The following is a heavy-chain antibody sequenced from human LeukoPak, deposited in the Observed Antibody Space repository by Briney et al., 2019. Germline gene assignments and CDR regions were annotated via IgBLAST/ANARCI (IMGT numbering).Heavy chain of an antibody. Sequence: SETLSLTCTVSGGSISSYYWSWIRQPPGKGLEWIGYIYYSGSTNYNPSLKSRVTISVDTSKNQFSLKLSSGTAADTAVYYCARGPSIAPAGRWFDPGGQGTLVTVSP. CDR2: IYYSGST. V-gene: IGHV4-59*01. D-gene: IGHD6-13*01. CDR3: ARGPSIAPAGRWFDP. CDR1: GGSISSYY. J-gene: IGHJ5*02.